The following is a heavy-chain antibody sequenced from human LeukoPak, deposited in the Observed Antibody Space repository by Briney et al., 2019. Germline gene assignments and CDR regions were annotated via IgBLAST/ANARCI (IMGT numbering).Heavy chain of an antibody. J-gene: IGHJ4*02. CDR1: EFTFSSHA. CDR3: AKGKYSSGGVPDY. CDR2: ISGGGEST. D-gene: IGHD6-19*01. V-gene: IGHV3-23*01. Sequence: GGSLRLSCVASEFTFSSHAMNWVRQAPGKGLEWVSSISGGGESTYYADSVKGRFTVSRDNSKNTLYLQINSLRGEDTAVYYCAKGKYSSGGVPDYWGEGTLVTVSS.